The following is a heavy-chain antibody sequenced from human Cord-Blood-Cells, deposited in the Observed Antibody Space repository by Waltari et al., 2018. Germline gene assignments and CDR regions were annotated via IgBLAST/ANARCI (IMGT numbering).Heavy chain of an antibody. D-gene: IGHD1-26*01. Sequence: EVQLVESGGGLVQPGGSLRLSCAASGFTFSSYWMHWVRQAPGKGLVWGSRINSDGSSTSYADSVKGRFTISRDNAKNTLYLQMNSLRAEDTAVYYCARERSGSYWSAFDIWGQGTMVTVSS. CDR3: ARERSGSYWSAFDI. V-gene: IGHV3-74*01. CDR2: INSDGSST. CDR1: GFTFSSYW. J-gene: IGHJ3*02.